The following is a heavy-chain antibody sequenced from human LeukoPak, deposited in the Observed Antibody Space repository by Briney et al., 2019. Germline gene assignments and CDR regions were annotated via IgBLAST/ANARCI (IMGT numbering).Heavy chain of an antibody. D-gene: IGHD6-13*01. CDR2: LHYSGNT. Sequence: SETLSLACTVSCGSLNSSSYYWGWIRQPPGTGLEGIGSLHYSGNTYYTLSLKSRVTISVDPSKNQFSLALTSVTAADTAVYYCARLSRLTSTSIEAAGLRRYYFDFWGQGTLVTVSS. V-gene: IGHV4-39*01. J-gene: IGHJ4*02. CDR3: ARLSRLTSTSIEAAGLRRYYFDF. CDR1: CGSLNSSSYY.